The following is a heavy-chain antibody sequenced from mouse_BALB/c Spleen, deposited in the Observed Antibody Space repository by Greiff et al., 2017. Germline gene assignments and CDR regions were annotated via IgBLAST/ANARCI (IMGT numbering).Heavy chain of an antibody. CDR3: ARSGEITTAYAMDY. CDR1: GFTFSSFG. V-gene: IGHV5-17*02. J-gene: IGHJ4*01. CDR2: ISSGSSTI. D-gene: IGHD1-2*01. Sequence: EVQRVESGGGLVQPGGSRKLSCAASGFTFSSFGMHWVRQAPEKGLEWVAYISSGSSTIYYADTVKGRFTISRDNPKNTLFLQMTSLRSEDTAMYYCARSGEITTAYAMDYWGQGTSVTVSS.